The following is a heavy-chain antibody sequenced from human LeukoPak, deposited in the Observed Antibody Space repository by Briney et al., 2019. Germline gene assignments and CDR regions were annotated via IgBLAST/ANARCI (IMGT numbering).Heavy chain of an antibody. J-gene: IGHJ3*02. V-gene: IGHV4-4*02. CDR3: ASPRGYSGYERAFDI. CDR2: IYHSGST. Sequence: SGTLSLTCAVSGGSISSSNWWSWVRQPPGKGLEWIGGIYHSGSTNYNPSLKSRVTISVDKSKNQFSLKLSSVTAAYTAVYYCASPRGYSGYERAFDIWGQGTMVTVSS. CDR1: GGSISSSNW. D-gene: IGHD5-12*01.